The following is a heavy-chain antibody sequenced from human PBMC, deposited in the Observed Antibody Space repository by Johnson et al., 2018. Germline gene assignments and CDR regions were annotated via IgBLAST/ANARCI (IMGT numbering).Heavy chain of an antibody. CDR2: IYHSGST. V-gene: IGHV4-59*01. CDR3: ARVPSIRYSYYGLDV. D-gene: IGHD3-9*01. CDR1: GGSISSYY. J-gene: IGHJ6*02. Sequence: QVQLQESGPGLVKPSETLSLTCSVSGGSISSYYWSWVRQPPGKGLEWIGYIYHSGSTDYNPSLKSRVTISIDTSRNQFSLKLNSVTAADAAVYYCARVPSIRYSYYGLDVGGQGTTVTVSS.